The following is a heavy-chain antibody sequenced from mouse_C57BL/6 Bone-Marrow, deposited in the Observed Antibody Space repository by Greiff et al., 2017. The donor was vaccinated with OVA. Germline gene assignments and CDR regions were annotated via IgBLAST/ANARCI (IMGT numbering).Heavy chain of an antibody. D-gene: IGHD4-1*01. Sequence: VQLKESGPGLVKPSQSLSLTCSVTGYSITSGYYWNWIRQFPGNKLEWMGYISYDGSNNYNPSLKNRISITRDTSKNQFFLKLNSVTTEDTATYYCARENWAMDYWGQGTSVTVSS. CDR1: GYSITSGYY. CDR3: ARENWAMDY. J-gene: IGHJ4*01. V-gene: IGHV3-6*01. CDR2: ISYDGSN.